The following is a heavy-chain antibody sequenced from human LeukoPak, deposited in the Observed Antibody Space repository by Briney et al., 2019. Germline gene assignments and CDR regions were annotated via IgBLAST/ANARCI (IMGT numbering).Heavy chain of an antibody. D-gene: IGHD6-13*01. CDR2: IYYSGST. CDR1: GGSISSSSYY. J-gene: IGHJ4*02. CDR3: ARFFSRWIPFDY. V-gene: IGHV4-39*01. Sequence: SETLSLTCTVSGGSISSSSYYWGWIRQPPGKGLEWIGSIYYSGSTYYNPSLKSRVTISVATSKHQFSLKLSSVTAADTAVYYCARFFSRWIPFDYWGQGTLVTVSS.